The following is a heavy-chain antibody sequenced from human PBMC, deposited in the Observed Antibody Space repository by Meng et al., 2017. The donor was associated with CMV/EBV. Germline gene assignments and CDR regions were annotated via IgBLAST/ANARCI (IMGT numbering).Heavy chain of an antibody. CDR3: AREGYDFWSGSPPRGWFDP. D-gene: IGHD3-3*01. V-gene: IGHV4-59*01. Sequence: SETLSLTCTVSGGSISSYYWNWIRQPPGKGLEWIGYIYYSGSTNYNPSLKSRVTISVDTSKNQFSLKLSSVTAADTAVYYCAREGYDFWSGSPPRGWFDPWGQGTLVTVSS. CDR2: IYYSGST. J-gene: IGHJ5*02. CDR1: GGSISSYY.